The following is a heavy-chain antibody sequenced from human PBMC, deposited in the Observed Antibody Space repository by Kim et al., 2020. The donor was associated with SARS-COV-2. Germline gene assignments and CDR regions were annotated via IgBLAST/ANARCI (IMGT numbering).Heavy chain of an antibody. J-gene: IGHJ4*02. D-gene: IGHD3-10*01. CDR3: ASSYGSGSYCFDY. V-gene: IGHV3-33*01. Sequence: YADSVKGRFTSSGDNSKNPLYLQRNSLRTEDTAVYYCASSYGSGSYCFDYWGQGTLVTVSS.